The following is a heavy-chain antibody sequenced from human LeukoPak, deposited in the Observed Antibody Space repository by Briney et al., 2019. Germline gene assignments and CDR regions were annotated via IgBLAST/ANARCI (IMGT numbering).Heavy chain of an antibody. J-gene: IGHJ4*02. CDR2: INTDGTTT. CDR1: GFTFSTYW. Sequence: GGSLRLSCAVSGFTFSTYWMHWVRQAPGKGLVWVSRINTDGTTTTYADSVKGRFTISRDNAKNTLYLQMNSLRAEDTALYYCAKDIYYDSSGPIDYWGQGTLVTVSS. V-gene: IGHV3-74*01. D-gene: IGHD3-22*01. CDR3: AKDIYYDSSGPIDY.